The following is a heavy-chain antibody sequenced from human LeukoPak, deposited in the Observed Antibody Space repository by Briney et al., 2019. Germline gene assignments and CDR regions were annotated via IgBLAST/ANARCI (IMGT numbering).Heavy chain of an antibody. Sequence: PSETLSLTCAVYGGSFSGYYWSWIRQPPGKGLEWIGYIYYSGSTNYNPSLKSRVTISVDTSKNQFSLKLSSVTAADTAVYYCARQNRRSSTFDYWGQGTLVTVSS. CDR2: IYYSGST. D-gene: IGHD6-13*01. V-gene: IGHV4-59*08. CDR1: GGSFSGYY. J-gene: IGHJ4*02. CDR3: ARQNRRSSTFDY.